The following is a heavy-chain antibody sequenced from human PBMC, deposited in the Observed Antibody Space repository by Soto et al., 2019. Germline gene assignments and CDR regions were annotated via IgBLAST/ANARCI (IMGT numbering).Heavy chain of an antibody. CDR1: GGSISSYY. CDR3: ARHKRQISYYFYGMDV. V-gene: IGHV4-59*08. Sequence: SETLSLTCTVSGGSISSYYWSWIRQPPGKGLEWIGYIYYSGSTNYNPSLKSRVTISVDTSQNQLSLKLSSVTAADTAVYYCARHKRQISYYFYGMDVWGQGTTVTVSS. J-gene: IGHJ6*02. CDR2: IYYSGST.